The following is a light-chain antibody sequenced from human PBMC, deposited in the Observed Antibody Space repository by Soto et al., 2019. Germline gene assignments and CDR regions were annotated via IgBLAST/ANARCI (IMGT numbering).Light chain of an antibody. CDR3: QHFNSWPLL. CDR1: QSVRSSY. J-gene: IGKJ1*01. V-gene: IGKV3-20*01. Sequence: DIVLTQSPGTLSLSPGERATLSCRASQSVRSSYLAWYQQKPGQAPRLLVYGASSRATGIPDRFSGSGSGTEFTLTISSLQSEDFAVYYCQHFNSWPLLFGQGTKVEIK. CDR2: GAS.